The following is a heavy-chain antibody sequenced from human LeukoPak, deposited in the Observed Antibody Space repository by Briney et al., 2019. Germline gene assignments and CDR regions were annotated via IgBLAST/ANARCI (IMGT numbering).Heavy chain of an antibody. Sequence: SETLSLTCTVSGGSISSSSYYWGWIRQPPGKGLEWIGSIYYSGSTYYNPSLKSRVTISVDTSKNQFSLKLSSVTAADTAVYYCARGGLPLRTPRSWSDPWGQGTLVTVSS. CDR3: ARGGLPLRTPRSWSDP. J-gene: IGHJ5*02. V-gene: IGHV4-39*01. D-gene: IGHD5-12*01. CDR1: GGSISSSSYY. CDR2: IYYSGST.